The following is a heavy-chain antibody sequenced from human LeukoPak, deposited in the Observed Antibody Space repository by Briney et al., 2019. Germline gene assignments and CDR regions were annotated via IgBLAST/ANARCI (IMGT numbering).Heavy chain of an antibody. Sequence: GASVKVSCKASVYTFTSYYMHWVRQAPGQGLEWMGIINPSGGSTSYAQKFQGRVTMTRDMSTSIVYMELSSLRSEDTAVYYCARSTVGDAFDIWGQGTMVTVSS. CDR1: VYTFTSYY. CDR2: INPSGGST. CDR3: ARSTVGDAFDI. V-gene: IGHV1-46*01. J-gene: IGHJ3*02. D-gene: IGHD4-23*01.